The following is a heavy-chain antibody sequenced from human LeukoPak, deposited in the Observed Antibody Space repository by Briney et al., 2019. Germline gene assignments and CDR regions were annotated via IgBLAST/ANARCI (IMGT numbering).Heavy chain of an antibody. J-gene: IGHJ3*02. V-gene: IGHV1-58*02. CDR2: IVVGSGNT. D-gene: IGHD3-10*01. CDR1: GFTFTSSA. CDR3: ARGRRLLWFGESTSDAFDI. Sequence: SVKVSCKASGFTFTSSAMQWVRQARGQRLEWIGWIVVGSGNTNYAQKFQERVTITRDMSTSTAYMELSSLRSEDTAVYYCARGRRLLWFGESTSDAFDIWGQGTMVTVSS.